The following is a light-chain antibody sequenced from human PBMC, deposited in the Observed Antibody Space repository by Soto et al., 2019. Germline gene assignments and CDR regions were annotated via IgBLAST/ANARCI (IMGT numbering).Light chain of an antibody. CDR2: GAA. J-gene: IGKJ2*01. Sequence: EIVMTQSPATLSVSPGERATLSCRASQSVSSNLAWYQQKPGQPPRLLIYGAASRATGIAARFSASGSGTEFTLTISSLQSEDSAVYYCQQYDQWPLNFGQGTKLQIK. V-gene: IGKV3-15*01. CDR3: QQYDQWPLN. CDR1: QSVSSN.